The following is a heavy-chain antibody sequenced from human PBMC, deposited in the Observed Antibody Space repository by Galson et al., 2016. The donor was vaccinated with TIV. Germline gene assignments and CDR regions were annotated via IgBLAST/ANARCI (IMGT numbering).Heavy chain of an antibody. CDR3: ARRGGSDSPARAFDS. Sequence: QSGAEVKKTGESLKISCKGSGYNFITYWIGWARQMPGKGLEWMGIIFPSDSDTRYSPSFEGQVTISADKSASTISLQWTSLKTSDSGIYYCARRGGSDSPARAFDSWGQGTMVTVSS. CDR2: IFPSDSDT. V-gene: IGHV5-51*01. J-gene: IGHJ3*02. CDR1: GYNFITYW. D-gene: IGHD2-21*01.